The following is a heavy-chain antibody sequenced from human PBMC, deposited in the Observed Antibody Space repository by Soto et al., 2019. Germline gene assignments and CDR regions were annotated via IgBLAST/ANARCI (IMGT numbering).Heavy chain of an antibody. CDR1: GRSFNNYC. D-gene: IGHD3-10*01. V-gene: IGHV4-34*02. CDR2: VCPGGRT. J-gene: IGHJ5*02. CDR3: ARGDYGQYDAYNWFDP. Sequence: QVRLQQWGAGLVRPSETLSLTCAVYGRSFNNYCWRWIRQPPGKGLEWIGEVCPGGRTNDSPTLKREVRIAVEGSKNQFSLRLTYVTVADTAVYYCARGDYGQYDAYNWFDPWGQGNLVIVAS.